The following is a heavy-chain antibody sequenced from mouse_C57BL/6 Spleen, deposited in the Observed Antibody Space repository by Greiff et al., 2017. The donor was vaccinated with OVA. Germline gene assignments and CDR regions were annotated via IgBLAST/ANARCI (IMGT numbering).Heavy chain of an antibody. V-gene: IGHV1-19*01. D-gene: IGHD1-1*01. CDR2: INPYNGGT. J-gene: IGHJ3*01. CDR1: GYTFTDYY. Sequence: EVQLQESGPVLVKPGASVKMSCKASGYTFTDYYMNWVKQSHGKSLEWIGVINPYNGGTSYNQKFKGKATLTVDKSSSTAYMELNSLTSEDSAVYYCAREDYGSSFFAYWSQGTLVTVSA. CDR3: AREDYGSSFFAY.